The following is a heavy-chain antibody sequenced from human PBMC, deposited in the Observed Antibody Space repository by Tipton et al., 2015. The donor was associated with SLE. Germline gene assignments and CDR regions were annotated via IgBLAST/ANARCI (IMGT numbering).Heavy chain of an antibody. CDR1: GGSLRRYH. Sequence: TLSLTCTVSGGSLRRYHWSWIRQPAGKGLEWIGRIYTSGRTNYNPSPKSRVTMSIETSKNQFSLKLSSVTAADTAVYYCARGYLAAADDYYYYYGMDVWGQGTTVTVSS. CDR2: IYTSGRT. V-gene: IGHV4-4*07. CDR3: ARGYLAAADDYYYYYGMDV. D-gene: IGHD6-13*01. J-gene: IGHJ6*02.